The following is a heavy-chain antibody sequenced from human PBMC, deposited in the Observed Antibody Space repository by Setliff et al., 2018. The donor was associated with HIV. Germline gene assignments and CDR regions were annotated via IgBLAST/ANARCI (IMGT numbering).Heavy chain of an antibody. CDR2: AYHSGRT. J-gene: IGHJ4*02. CDR1: GYSITSGYS. CDR3: VHSLLGAPMVDY. D-gene: IGHD3-16*01. Sequence: SETLSLTCAVSGYSITSGYSWGWIRQSPGKGLEWIGNAYHSGRTYYNPSLKSRVAMSIDTSRNQFSLRLNSVTAADTAMYYCVHSLLGAPMVDYWGQGTLVTVSS. V-gene: IGHV4-38-2*01.